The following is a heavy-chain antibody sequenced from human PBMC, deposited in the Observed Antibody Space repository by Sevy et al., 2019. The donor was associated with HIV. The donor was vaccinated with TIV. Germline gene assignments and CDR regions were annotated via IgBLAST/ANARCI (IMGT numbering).Heavy chain of an antibody. V-gene: IGHV1-46*01. CDR2: INPSGGST. Sequence: ASVEVSCKASGYTFTSYYMHWVRQAPGQGLEWMGIINPSGGSTSYAQKFQGRVTMTRDTSTSTVYMELSSLRSEDTAVYYCARNDIVVVPAALLPDYYYYYYMDVWGKGTTVTVSS. CDR1: GYTFTSYY. D-gene: IGHD2-2*01. CDR3: ARNDIVVVPAALLPDYYYYYYMDV. J-gene: IGHJ6*03.